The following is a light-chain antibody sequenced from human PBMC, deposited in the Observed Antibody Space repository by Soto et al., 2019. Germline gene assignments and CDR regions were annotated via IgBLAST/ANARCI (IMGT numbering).Light chain of an antibody. CDR3: AAWDDSLNGFYV. CDR1: SSNIGSNT. CDR2: SNN. J-gene: IGLJ1*01. Sequence: QAVLRQPASACGTPGQSFTISCSGSSSNIGSNTVNWYQQLPGTAPKLLIYSNNQRPSGVPDRFSGSKYGNSASLAISGLQSEDEDDYYCAAWDDSLNGFYVFGTGTKVTVL. V-gene: IGLV1-44*01.